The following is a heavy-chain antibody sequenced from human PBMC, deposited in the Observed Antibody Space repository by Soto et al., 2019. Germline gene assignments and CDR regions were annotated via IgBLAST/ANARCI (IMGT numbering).Heavy chain of an antibody. V-gene: IGHV4-59*01. CDR1: GGSISSYF. CDR3: ARVIVGAFDY. CDR2: IYYSGNT. J-gene: IGHJ4*02. Sequence: PSETLSLTCTVSGGSISSYFWSWIRQPPGKGLEWIGYIYYSGNTNYKPSLKSRVTISVDTSKNQFSLKLSSVTAADTAVYYCARVIVGAFDYWGQGTLVTAPQ. D-gene: IGHD1-26*01.